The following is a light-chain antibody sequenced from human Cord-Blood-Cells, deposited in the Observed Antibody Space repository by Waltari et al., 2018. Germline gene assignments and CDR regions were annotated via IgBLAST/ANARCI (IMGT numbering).Light chain of an antibody. J-gene: IGLJ1*01. CDR2: EGS. V-gene: IGLV2-23*01. CDR3: CSYAGSSTFV. Sequence: QSALTQPASVSGSPGRSITISCTGTSSDGGSYNLVSCYQQHPGKAPKLMIYEGSKRPSGVSNRFSGSKSGNTASLTISGLQAEDEADYYCCSYAGSSTFVFGTGTKVTVL. CDR1: SSDGGSYNL.